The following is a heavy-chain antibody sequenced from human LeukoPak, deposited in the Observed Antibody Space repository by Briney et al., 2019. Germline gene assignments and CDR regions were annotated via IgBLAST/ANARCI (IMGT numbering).Heavy chain of an antibody. CDR1: GFTFSSYA. V-gene: IGHV3-23*01. J-gene: IGHJ3*02. Sequence: GGSLRLSCAASGFTFSSYAMTWVRQAPGEGLQWLSDISGSGSSAYYADSVRGRFTISRDNSKNTLYLQINSLRAEDTAVYYCAREPQYYYDSSGPRDAFDIWGQGTMVTVSS. CDR2: ISGSGSSA. CDR3: AREPQYYYDSSGPRDAFDI. D-gene: IGHD3-22*01.